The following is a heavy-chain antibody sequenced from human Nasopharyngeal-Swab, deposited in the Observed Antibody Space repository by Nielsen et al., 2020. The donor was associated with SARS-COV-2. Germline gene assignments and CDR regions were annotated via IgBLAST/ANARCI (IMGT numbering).Heavy chain of an antibody. D-gene: IGHD4-23*01. CDR1: GFTFSSYG. J-gene: IGHJ4*02. CDR2: ISYDGSNK. V-gene: IGHV3-30*03. CDR3: AAAPSGDYGGY. Sequence: GESLKISCAASGFTFSSYGMHWVRQAPGKGLEWVAVISYDGSNKYYADSAKGRFTISRDNSKNTVYLQMNSLRAEDTAVYYCAAAPSGDYGGYWGQGTLVTVSS.